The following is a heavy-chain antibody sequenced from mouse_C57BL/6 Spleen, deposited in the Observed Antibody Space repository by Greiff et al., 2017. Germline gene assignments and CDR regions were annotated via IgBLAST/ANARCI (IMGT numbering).Heavy chain of an antibody. CDR2: IYPGDGDT. V-gene: IGHV1-82*01. J-gene: IGHJ2*01. Sequence: LQESGPELVKPGASVKISCKASGYAFSSSWMNWVKQRPGKGLEWIGRIYPGDGDTNYNGKFKGKATLTADKSSSTAYMQLSSLTSEDSAVYFCAREGTWGYWGQGTTLTVSS. CDR3: AREGTWGY. CDR1: GYAFSSSW. D-gene: IGHD3-3*01.